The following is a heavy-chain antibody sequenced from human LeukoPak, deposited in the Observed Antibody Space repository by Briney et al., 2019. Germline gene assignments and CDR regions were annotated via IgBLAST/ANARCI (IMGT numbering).Heavy chain of an antibody. J-gene: IGHJ3*02. CDR2: ISGSGGST. V-gene: IGHV3-23*01. CDR3: AKDSCGIFGVVAKGEGCAFDI. D-gene: IGHD3-3*01. CDR1: GFTFSSYA. Sequence: GGSLRLSCAASGFTFSSYAMSWVRQAPWKGLEWVSAISGSGGSTYYADSVKGRFTISRDNSKNTLYLQMNSLRAEDMALYYCAKDSCGIFGVVAKGEGCAFDIWGQGTMVTVSS.